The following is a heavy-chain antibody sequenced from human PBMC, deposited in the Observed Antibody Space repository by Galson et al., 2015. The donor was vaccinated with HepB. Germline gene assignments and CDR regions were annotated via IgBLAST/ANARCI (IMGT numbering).Heavy chain of an antibody. V-gene: IGHV3-30*18. CDR1: GFTFSSYG. D-gene: IGHD3-3*02. J-gene: IGHJ4*02. CDR3: AKDASRVATLAMHGIDY. Sequence: SLRLSCAASGFTFSSYGIHWVRQAPGKGLEWVAVISYNGNNKYYADSVKGRFTISRDNSMNTVSLQMNSLRPEDTAVYYCAKDASRVATLAMHGIDYWGPGTLVTVSS. CDR2: ISYNGNNK.